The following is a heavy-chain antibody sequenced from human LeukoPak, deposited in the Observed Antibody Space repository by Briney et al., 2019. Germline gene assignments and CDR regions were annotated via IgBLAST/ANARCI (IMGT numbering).Heavy chain of an antibody. J-gene: IGHJ3*02. CDR3: ASMVRGVIGDDAFDI. D-gene: IGHD3-10*01. V-gene: IGHV1-2*02. Sequence: GASVKVSCKASGYTFTGYYMHWVRQAPGQGLEWMGWINPNSGGTNYAQKFQGRVTMTTDTSISTAYMELSRLRSDDTAVYYCASMVRGVIGDDAFDIWGQGTMVTVSS. CDR2: INPNSGGT. CDR1: GYTFTGYY.